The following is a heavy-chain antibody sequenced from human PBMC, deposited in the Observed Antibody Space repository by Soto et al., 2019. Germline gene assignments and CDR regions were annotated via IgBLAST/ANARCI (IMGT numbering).Heavy chain of an antibody. CDR1: GRTFSSYS. CDR2: ITPVLGKA. Sequence: QVQLVQSGAEVKKPGSSVKVSCEASGRTFSSYSIIWVRQAPGQGLEWMGRITPVLGKANYAQKFQGRVTXTXTXSXXTANMDLRSLTFEDTAVYYCARGGAVAGDPNLQRSYYGMDVWGQGTTVTVSS. J-gene: IGHJ6*02. D-gene: IGHD6-19*01. CDR3: ARGGAVAGDPNLQRSYYGMDV. V-gene: IGHV1-69*08.